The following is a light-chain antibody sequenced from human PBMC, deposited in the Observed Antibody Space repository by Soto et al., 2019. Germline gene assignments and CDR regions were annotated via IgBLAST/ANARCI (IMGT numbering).Light chain of an antibody. CDR2: AAS. Sequence: DTHSTPVTSFLTASVGDRVPINCLASQSITSYLAWYQQNPGQSPRLLIYAASTLPSGIPARFSGSGYGTDFTLTITSLQSDDFAAYYCHHYNRSSAAFGHGTKVDI. V-gene: IGKV1-9*01. J-gene: IGKJ1*01. CDR3: HHYNRSSAA. CDR1: QSITSY.